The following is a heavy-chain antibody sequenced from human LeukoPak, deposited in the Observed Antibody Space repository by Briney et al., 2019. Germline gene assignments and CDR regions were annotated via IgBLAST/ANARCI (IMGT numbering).Heavy chain of an antibody. V-gene: IGHV1-18*01. Sequence: GASVKVSCKASGYTFTRYGISWVRQAPGQGLEWMGWISAYNGNTNYAQKLQGRVTMTTDTSTSTAYMELRSLRSDDTAVYYCARTTLAYCGGDCFPFDYWGQGTQVTVSS. CDR3: ARTTLAYCGGDCFPFDY. CDR1: GYTFTRYG. CDR2: ISAYNGNT. D-gene: IGHD2-21*02. J-gene: IGHJ4*02.